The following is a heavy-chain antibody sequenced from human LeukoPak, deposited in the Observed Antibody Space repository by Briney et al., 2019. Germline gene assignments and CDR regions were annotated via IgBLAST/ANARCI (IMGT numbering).Heavy chain of an antibody. CDR1: GFTFSSYA. V-gene: IGHV3-30*04. Sequence: PGGSLRLSCAASGFTFSSYAMHWVRQAPGKGLEWVAVISYDGSNKYYADSVKGRFTISRDNSKNTLYLQMNSLRAEDTAVYYCAKPQSGGYSSSWLSYWGQGTLVTVSS. CDR2: ISYDGSNK. CDR3: AKPQSGGYSSSWLSY. D-gene: IGHD6-13*01. J-gene: IGHJ4*02.